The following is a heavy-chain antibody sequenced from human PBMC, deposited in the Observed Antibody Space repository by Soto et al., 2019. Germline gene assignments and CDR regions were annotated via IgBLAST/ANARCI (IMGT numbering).Heavy chain of an antibody. CDR1: GGSVTSHH. J-gene: IGHJ5*02. Sequence: SETLSLTCNVSGGSVTSHHWSWIRQFPGQGLEWIAYTSYTGNTNYNPSLQSRVTISLDTSKNQLSLKLTSMTAADMAVYYCAREGSQSAYNFAIGIQLWSSDRWGKGLPGTVSS. D-gene: IGHD1-1*01. V-gene: IGHV4-59*02. CDR3: AREGSQSAYNFAIGIQLWSSDR. CDR2: TSYTGNT.